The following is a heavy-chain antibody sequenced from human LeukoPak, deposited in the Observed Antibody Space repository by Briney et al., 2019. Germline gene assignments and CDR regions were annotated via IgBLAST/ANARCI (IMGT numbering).Heavy chain of an antibody. Sequence: ASVKVSCKASGYTFTSYYMHWVRQAPGQGLEWMGIINPSGGSTSYGQKFQGRVTVTRDMSTTTVYMELSSLRSEDTAVYYCARDNSPIPETFVYRDPYDFYFDYWGQGTLVTVSS. D-gene: IGHD4-23*01. CDR3: ARDNSPIPETFVYRDPYDFYFDY. J-gene: IGHJ4*02. V-gene: IGHV1-46*01. CDR1: GYTFTSYY. CDR2: INPSGGST.